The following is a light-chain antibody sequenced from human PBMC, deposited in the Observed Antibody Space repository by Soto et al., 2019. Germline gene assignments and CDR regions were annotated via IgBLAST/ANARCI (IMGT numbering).Light chain of an antibody. Sequence: QSVLTQPASVSGSPGQSITISCTGTSSDVGDYNYVSWYQHHPGKAPKLVIFEVSNRPSGVSNRFSGSKSGNTASLTISGLKVEDEADYYCCSSGGSPTYVFGTGTKLTVL. CDR1: SSDVGDYNY. J-gene: IGLJ1*01. CDR2: EVS. V-gene: IGLV2-23*02. CDR3: CSSGGSPTYV.